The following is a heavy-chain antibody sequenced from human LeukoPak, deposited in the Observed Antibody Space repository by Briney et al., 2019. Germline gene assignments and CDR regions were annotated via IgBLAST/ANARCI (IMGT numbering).Heavy chain of an antibody. CDR1: GYTFTSYH. CDR3: ARGARITGTNWVRLDFFDY. D-gene: IGHD1-7*01. J-gene: IGHJ4*02. Sequence: ASVKVSFKASGYTFTSYHIHWVRQAPGQGLEWMGRINPNSGGTNYAQKFQGRVTMTRDTSISTAYVGLNGLSSGDTAVYYCARGARITGTNWVRLDFFDYWGQGTLVTVSS. V-gene: IGHV1-2*06. CDR2: INPNSGGT.